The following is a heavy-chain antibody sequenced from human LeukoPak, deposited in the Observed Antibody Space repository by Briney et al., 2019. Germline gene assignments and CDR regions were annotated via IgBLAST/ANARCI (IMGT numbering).Heavy chain of an antibody. CDR3: ASSPSIAAAGTRWFDP. Sequence: PSETLSLTCTVSGGSISSYYWSWIRQPPGKGLEWIGYIYYSGSTNYNPSLKSRVTISVDTSKNQFSLKLSSVTAADTAVYYCASSPSIAAAGTRWFDPWGQGTLVTVSS. V-gene: IGHV4-59*01. CDR2: IYYSGST. J-gene: IGHJ5*02. D-gene: IGHD6-13*01. CDR1: GGSISSYY.